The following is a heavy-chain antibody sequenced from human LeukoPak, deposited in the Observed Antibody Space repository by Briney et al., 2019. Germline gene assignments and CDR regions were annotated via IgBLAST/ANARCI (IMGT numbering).Heavy chain of an antibody. Sequence: GGSLRLSCAASGFTFSSYCMHWVRQAPGKGLVWVSRINSDGSSTSYADSVKGRFTISRDNAKNTLYLQMNSLRAEDTAVYYCARDQEGDYFDYWGQGTLVTVSS. V-gene: IGHV3-74*01. D-gene: IGHD3-16*01. CDR2: INSDGSST. J-gene: IGHJ4*02. CDR3: ARDQEGDYFDY. CDR1: GFTFSSYC.